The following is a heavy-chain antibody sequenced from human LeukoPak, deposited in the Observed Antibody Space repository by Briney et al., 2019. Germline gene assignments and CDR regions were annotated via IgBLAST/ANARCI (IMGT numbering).Heavy chain of an antibody. Sequence: SETLSLTCTVSGASISSYYWSWIRQPAGKGLEWIGRIYTSGSTNYNPSLKSRVTMSVDTSKNQFSLKLSSVTAADTAVYYCARESGYPPYYYYYYMDVWGKGTTVTVSS. J-gene: IGHJ6*03. V-gene: IGHV4-4*07. CDR3: ARESGYPPYYYYYYMDV. CDR2: IYTSGST. CDR1: GASISSYY. D-gene: IGHD3-3*01.